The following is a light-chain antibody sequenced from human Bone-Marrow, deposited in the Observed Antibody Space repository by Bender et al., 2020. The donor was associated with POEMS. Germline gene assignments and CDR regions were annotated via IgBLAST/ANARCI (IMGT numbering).Light chain of an antibody. V-gene: IGLV2-14*03. CDR1: SSDIGAYNY. CDR2: NVS. CDR3: SSYASGSSLV. Sequence: QSALTQPASVSGSPGQSITISCTGTSSDIGAYNYVSWYQQYPGKAPRLMIYNVSHRPSGVSNRFSGSKSGNTASLPISGLQAEDEGDYHCSSYASGSSLVFGGGTKLTVL. J-gene: IGLJ2*01.